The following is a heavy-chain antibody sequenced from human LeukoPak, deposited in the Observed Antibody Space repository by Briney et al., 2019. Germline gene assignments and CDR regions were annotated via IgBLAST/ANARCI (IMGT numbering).Heavy chain of an antibody. CDR1: GFNFGDYA. Sequence: PGGSLRLSCTTSGFNFGDYAMSWFRQAPEKGLEGIGFITHKAFGGTAEYAASVKGGFTISRDDSRSTAYLQMDNVRTEDTGIYYCTRDEFGYGSNFFDYWGQGTLVTVST. CDR3: TRDEFGYGSNFFDY. V-gene: IGHV3-49*03. J-gene: IGHJ4*02. CDR2: ITHKAFGGTA. D-gene: IGHD3-22*01.